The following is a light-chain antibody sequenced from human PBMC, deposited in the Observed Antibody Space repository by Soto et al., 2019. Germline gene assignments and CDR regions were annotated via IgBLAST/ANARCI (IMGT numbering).Light chain of an antibody. J-gene: IGLJ1*01. CDR3: AAWDGSLSSYL. CDR1: SSNIGSNN. Sequence: QSVLTQPPSASGTPGQRVTISCSGSSSNIGSNNVNWFQQLPGTAPKLLIHSNNQRPSGVPDRFSGSKSGTSAFLAISGLQSEDEADYYCAAWDGSLSSYLFGTGTKVTVL. V-gene: IGLV1-44*01. CDR2: SNN.